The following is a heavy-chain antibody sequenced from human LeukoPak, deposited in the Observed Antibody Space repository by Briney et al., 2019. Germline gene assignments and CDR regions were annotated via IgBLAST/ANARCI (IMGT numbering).Heavy chain of an antibody. Sequence: GGSLRLSCVASGFTFSNYVMNWVRQAPGKGLEWVSGIGANGVEIHYADPAKGRFTISRDNSRNTLYLQMHSLSPEDTAVYYCAKTFSLGSDSSYVTFDKWGQGTLVTVSS. V-gene: IGHV3-23*01. D-gene: IGHD3-10*01. CDR1: GFTFSNYV. J-gene: IGHJ5*02. CDR3: AKTFSLGSDSSYVTFDK. CDR2: IGANGVEI.